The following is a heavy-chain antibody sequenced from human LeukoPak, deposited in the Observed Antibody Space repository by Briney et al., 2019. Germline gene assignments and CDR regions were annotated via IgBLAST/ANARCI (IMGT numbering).Heavy chain of an antibody. CDR3: ASFPYYYGSGKYQGGASDI. CDR2: IYRGGST. CDR1: GFTVSSNY. D-gene: IGHD3-10*01. J-gene: IGHJ3*02. V-gene: IGHV3-66*01. Sequence: PGGSLRLSCAASGFTVSSNYMSWVRQAPGKGLEWVAVIYRGGSTHYADSVKGRFAISRDNSENTLYLQMNNLRAEDTAVYYCASFPYYYGSGKYQGGASDIWGQGTLVTVSS.